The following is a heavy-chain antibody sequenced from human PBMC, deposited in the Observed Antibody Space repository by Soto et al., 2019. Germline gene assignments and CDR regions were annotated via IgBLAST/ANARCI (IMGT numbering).Heavy chain of an antibody. V-gene: IGHV1-2*04. CDR1: VYTFACYY. Sequence: XSVKVSCKASVYTFACYYMHWVRQAPGQGLEWMGWINPNSGGTNYAQKFQGWVTMTRDTSISTAYMELSRLRSDDTAVYYCARDFRTYYYDSSGYYDYYYGMDLWGQGTTVTVS. CDR3: ARDFRTYYYDSSGYYDYYYGMDL. J-gene: IGHJ6*02. CDR2: INPNSGGT. D-gene: IGHD3-22*01.